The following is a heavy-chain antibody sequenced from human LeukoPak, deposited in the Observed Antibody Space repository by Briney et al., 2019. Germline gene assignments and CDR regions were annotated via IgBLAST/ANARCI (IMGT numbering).Heavy chain of an antibody. V-gene: IGHV4-34*01. CDR2: INHSGST. J-gene: IGHJ4*02. CDR1: GGSFSGYY. D-gene: IGHD3-3*01. Sequence: SETLSLTCAVYGGSFSGYYWSWIRQPPGKGLEWIGEINHSGSTNYNPSLKSRVTISVDTSKNQFSLKLSSVTAEDTAVYYCARDLGVVTEPLYYFDYWGQGTLVTVSS. CDR3: ARDLGVVTEPLYYFDY.